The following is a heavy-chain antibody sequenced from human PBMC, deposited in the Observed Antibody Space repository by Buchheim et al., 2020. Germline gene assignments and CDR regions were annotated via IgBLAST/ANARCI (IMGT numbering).Heavy chain of an antibody. CDR1: GYTFTSYY. J-gene: IGHJ6*02. Sequence: QVQLVQSGAEVKKPGASVKVSCKASGYTFTSYYMHWVRQAPGQGLEWMGIINPSGGSTSYAQKFQGRVTMTRDTYTSTFYMELSSLRSEDTAVYYCARDERAALLDYGMDVWGQGTT. CDR3: ARDERAALLDYGMDV. CDR2: INPSGGST. V-gene: IGHV1-46*01. D-gene: IGHD2/OR15-2a*01.